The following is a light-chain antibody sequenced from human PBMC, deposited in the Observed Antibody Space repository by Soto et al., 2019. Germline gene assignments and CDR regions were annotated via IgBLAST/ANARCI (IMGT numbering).Light chain of an antibody. CDR1: QSVSSSY. Sequence: EIVLTQSPGTLSLSPGEIATLSCRASQSVSSSYLAWYQQKPGQAPRLLIYGASSRATGIPDRFSGSGSGTDFTLTISGLEPEDFAVYSCQHYGSSPITFGQGTRLEIK. J-gene: IGKJ5*01. CDR2: GAS. CDR3: QHYGSSPIT. V-gene: IGKV3-20*01.